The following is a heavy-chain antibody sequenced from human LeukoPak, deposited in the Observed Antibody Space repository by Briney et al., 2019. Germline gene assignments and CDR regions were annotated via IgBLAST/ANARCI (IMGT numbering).Heavy chain of an antibody. CDR3: ATDRITIYHSEAGGWFDP. CDR1: GYTLTELS. J-gene: IGHJ5*02. CDR2: FDPEDGET. V-gene: IGHV1-24*01. Sequence: ASVKVSCKVSGYTLTELSMHWVRQALGKGLEWMGGFDPEDGETIYAQKFQGRVTMTEDTSTDTAYMELSSLRSEDTAVYYCATDRITIYHSEAGGWFDPWGQGTLVTVSS. D-gene: IGHD3-3*01.